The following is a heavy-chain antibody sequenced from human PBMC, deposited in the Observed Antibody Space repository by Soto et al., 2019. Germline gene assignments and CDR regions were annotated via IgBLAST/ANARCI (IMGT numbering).Heavy chain of an antibody. J-gene: IGHJ4*02. Sequence: EVQLLESGGDLVQPGGSLRLSCAASGITLSSYAMSWVRQAPGKGPEWVSGISASGGSTSYADSVKGRFTISRDNSKNTLYLQMNSLRADDTAVYHCEKGQNSGTCWFYFDYWGQGALVTVSS. V-gene: IGHV3-23*01. D-gene: IGHD1-26*01. CDR3: EKGQNSGTCWFYFDY. CDR1: GITLSSYA. CDR2: ISASGGST.